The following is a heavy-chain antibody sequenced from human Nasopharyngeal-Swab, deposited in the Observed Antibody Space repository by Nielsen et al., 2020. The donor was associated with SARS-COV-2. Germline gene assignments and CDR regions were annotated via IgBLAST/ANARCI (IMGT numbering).Heavy chain of an antibody. D-gene: IGHD1-26*01. CDR2: INPKSGGI. CDR1: GYTFTGQY. CDR3: ATVGSRWELLA. V-gene: IGHV1-2*02. Sequence: ASVKVSCMASGYTFTGQYIQWVRQAPGQGLEWVGWINPKSGGIHYAQNFQGRVILTRDTSITTAYMELSSLRSDDTALNYCATVGSRWELLAWGQGTLVTVSS. J-gene: IGHJ5*02.